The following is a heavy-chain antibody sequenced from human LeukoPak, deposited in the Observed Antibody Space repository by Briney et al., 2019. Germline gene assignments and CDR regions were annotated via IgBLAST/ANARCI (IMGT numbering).Heavy chain of an antibody. D-gene: IGHD4-11*01. CDR3: ARGRFSNYGSSYFFDC. V-gene: IGHV4-59*12. CDR1: GGSISSYY. Sequence: PSETLSLTCTASGGSISSYYWTWIRQPQGKGLEWIGYIYYSGSTNYNPSLKSRVTISVDTSKNQFSLRLSSVTAADTAVYYCARGRFSNYGSSYFFDCWGQGTLVTVSS. J-gene: IGHJ4*02. CDR2: IYYSGST.